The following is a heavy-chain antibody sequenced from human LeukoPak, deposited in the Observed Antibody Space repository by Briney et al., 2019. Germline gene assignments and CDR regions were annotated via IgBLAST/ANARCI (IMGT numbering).Heavy chain of an antibody. CDR2: IKSKTDGGTT. J-gene: IGHJ4*02. Sequence: PGGSLRLSSAASGFTFSNPWMSWVRQAPGKGLEWLGRIKSKTDGGTTDYAAPVKGRFTFSRDDSKNTLYLQMNSLKTEDTAVYYCTTVGCSSTSCYHDHWGQGTLVTVSS. CDR3: TTVGCSSTSCYHDH. D-gene: IGHD2-2*01. CDR1: GFTFSNPW. V-gene: IGHV3-15*01.